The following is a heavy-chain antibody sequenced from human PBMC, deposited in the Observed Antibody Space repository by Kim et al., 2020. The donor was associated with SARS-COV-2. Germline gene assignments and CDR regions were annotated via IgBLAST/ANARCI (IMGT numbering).Heavy chain of an antibody. Sequence: NPSLKSRVTISVDPSKNQFSLKLRSVPAADTAVYYCARAPEYSSSSGRLDPWGQGTLVTVSS. D-gene: IGHD6-6*01. V-gene: IGHV4-34*01. CDR3: ARAPEYSSSSGRLDP. J-gene: IGHJ5*02.